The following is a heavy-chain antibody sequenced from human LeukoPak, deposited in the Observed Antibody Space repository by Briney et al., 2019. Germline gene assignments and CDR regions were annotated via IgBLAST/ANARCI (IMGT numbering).Heavy chain of an antibody. CDR2: IYYSGST. CDR3: ARGVVVVSSYYYYMDV. V-gene: IGHV4-39*07. CDR1: GGSISSSSYY. J-gene: IGHJ6*03. D-gene: IGHD2-15*01. Sequence: PSETLSLTCTVSGGSISSSSYYWGWIRQPPGKGLEWIGSIYYSGSTYYNPSLKSRVTISVDTSKNQFSLKLSSVTAADTAVYYCARGVVVVSSYYYYMDVWGKGTTVTVSS.